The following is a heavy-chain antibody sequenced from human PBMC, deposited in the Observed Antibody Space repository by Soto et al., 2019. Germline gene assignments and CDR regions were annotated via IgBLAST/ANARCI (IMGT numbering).Heavy chain of an antibody. CDR1: GGSISSSSYY. CDR3: ASGRWYDNFFDY. CDR2: IYYSGSI. J-gene: IGHJ4*02. Sequence: PSETLSLTCSVSGGSISSSSYYWGWIRQPPGRGLEWIGSIYYSGSIYYNPSLKSRVTISVDTSKNQFSLKLSSVTAADTAVYYCASGRWYDNFFDYWGQGTLVTVSS. V-gene: IGHV4-39*07. D-gene: IGHD2-15*01.